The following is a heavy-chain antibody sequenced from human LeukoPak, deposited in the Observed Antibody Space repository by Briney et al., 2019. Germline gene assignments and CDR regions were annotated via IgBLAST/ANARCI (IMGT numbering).Heavy chain of an antibody. CDR3: ARGYISGSFDS. V-gene: IGHV3-7*05. CDR2: IKQDGGDK. D-gene: IGHD3-10*01. J-gene: IGHJ4*02. Sequence: GGSLRLSCAASGLTFSNYWMSWVRQAPGKGLEWVANIKQDGGDKYCVDSVKGRFTISRDNAENSLYLQMNSLRAEDTAVYYCARGYISGSFDSWGQGTLVTVSS. CDR1: GLTFSNYW.